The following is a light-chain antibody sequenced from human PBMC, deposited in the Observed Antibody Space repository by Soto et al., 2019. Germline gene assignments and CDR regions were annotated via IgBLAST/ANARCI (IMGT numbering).Light chain of an antibody. CDR1: SGSVSTIYY. Sequence: QTVVTQEPSFSVSPGGTVTLTCGLSSGSVSTIYYPSWYQQTPGQAPRTLIYSTNTRSSGVPDRFSGSILGNKAALTITGAQADDESDYYCVLYMGSDIWVFGGGTKLTVL. V-gene: IGLV8-61*01. J-gene: IGLJ3*02. CDR3: VLYMGSDIWV. CDR2: STN.